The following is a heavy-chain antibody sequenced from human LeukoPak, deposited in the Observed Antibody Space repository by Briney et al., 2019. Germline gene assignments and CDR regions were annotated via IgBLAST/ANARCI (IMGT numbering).Heavy chain of an antibody. V-gene: IGHV3-30*02. CDR1: GFTFSNYG. D-gene: IGHD6-13*01. Sequence: GVSLRLSCAVSGFTFSNYGVHWVRQAPGKGLEWVAFIRSDGSIIYYADSVKGRFTISRDNSKNTLYLQMNSLRVEDTAVYYCAKDQPSGSSSWYWDYWGQGTLVTVSS. J-gene: IGHJ4*02. CDR2: IRSDGSII. CDR3: AKDQPSGSSSWYWDY.